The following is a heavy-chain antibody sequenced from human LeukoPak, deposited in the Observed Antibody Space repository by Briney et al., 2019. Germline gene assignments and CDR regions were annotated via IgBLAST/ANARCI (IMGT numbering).Heavy chain of an antibody. J-gene: IGHJ4*02. CDR1: GGSIISSDFH. V-gene: IGHV4-39*01. CDR3: ARHLPHSTGNKRGPDY. CDR2: IHWRGST. Sequence: SETLSLTCTVSGGSIISSDFHWAWIRQPPGKGLEWIGNIHWRGSTYYSPSLESRVTISVDTSKNQFSLELRSVTAADTAVYYCARHLPHSTGNKRGPDYWGQGTPVTVSS. D-gene: IGHD6-19*01.